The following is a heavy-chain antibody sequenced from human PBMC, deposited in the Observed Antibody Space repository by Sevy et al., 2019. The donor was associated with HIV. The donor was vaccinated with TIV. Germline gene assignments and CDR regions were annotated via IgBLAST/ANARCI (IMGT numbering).Heavy chain of an antibody. Sequence: GGSLRLSCAASGFIFSSYGMHWVHQAPGKGLEWVAVIWNDGSNQYYVDSVKGRFTISRDNSKNTLYLQMNSLRVEDTAVYYCASIGYCSTTSCYADCWGQGTLVTVSS. V-gene: IGHV3-33*08. J-gene: IGHJ4*02. CDR1: GFIFSSYG. D-gene: IGHD2-2*01. CDR2: IWNDGSNQ. CDR3: ASIGYCSTTSCYADC.